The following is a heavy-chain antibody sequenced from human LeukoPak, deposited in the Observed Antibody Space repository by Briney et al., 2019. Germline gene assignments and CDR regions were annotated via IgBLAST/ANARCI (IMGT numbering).Heavy chain of an antibody. J-gene: IGHJ4*02. Sequence: SVKVSCKASGGAFSSYAISWVRQAPGQGLEWMGGIIPIFGTANYAQKFQGRVTITADESTSTAYMELSSLRSEDTAVYYCASSVGYSSGPFDYWGQGTLVTVSS. CDR2: IIPIFGTA. V-gene: IGHV1-69*13. CDR1: GGAFSSYA. CDR3: ASSVGYSSGPFDY. D-gene: IGHD6-19*01.